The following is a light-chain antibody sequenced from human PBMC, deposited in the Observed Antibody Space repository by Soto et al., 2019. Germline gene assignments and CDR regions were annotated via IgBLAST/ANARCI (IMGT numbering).Light chain of an antibody. CDR3: QQYGTSEII. CDR1: QSLTNSF. V-gene: IGKV3-20*01. CDR2: DTS. J-gene: IGKJ5*01. Sequence: EIVLTQCPDTLSVSRGEKATLSCGASQSLTNSFIAWYQQRPGQAPRLLIYDTSSRASGIPDRFSGSGSGTDFTLTISRLETEYCAVFYCQQYGTSEIIFGQGTRLEI.